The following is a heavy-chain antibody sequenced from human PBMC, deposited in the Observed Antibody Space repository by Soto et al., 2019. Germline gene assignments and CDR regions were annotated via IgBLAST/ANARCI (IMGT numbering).Heavy chain of an antibody. V-gene: IGHV3-15*01. CDR2: IKSKTDGGTT. CDR1: GFTFSNAW. Sequence: GGSLRLSCAASGFTFSNAWMSWVRQAPGKGLEWVGRIKSKTDGGTTDYAAPVKGRFTISRDDSKNTLYLQMNSLKTEDTAVYYCTTEWLPQGAFDIWGQGTMVTVSS. J-gene: IGHJ3*02. D-gene: IGHD6-19*01. CDR3: TTEWLPQGAFDI.